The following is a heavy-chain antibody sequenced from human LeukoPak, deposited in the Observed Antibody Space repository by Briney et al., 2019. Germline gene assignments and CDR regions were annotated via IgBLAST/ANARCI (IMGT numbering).Heavy chain of an antibody. V-gene: IGHV4-34*01. CDR1: SGSISGYY. J-gene: IGHJ4*02. CDR3: ASSRSGWSYNY. CDR2: INHSGST. Sequence: SETPSLTCTVSSGSISGYYWSWIRQPPGKGLEWIGEINHSGSTNYNPSLKSRVTISVDTSKNQFSLKLSSVTAADTAVYYCASSRSGWSYNYWGQGTLVTVSS. D-gene: IGHD6-19*01.